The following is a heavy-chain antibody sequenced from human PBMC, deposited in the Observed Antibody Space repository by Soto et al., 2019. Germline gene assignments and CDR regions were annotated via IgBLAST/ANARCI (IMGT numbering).Heavy chain of an antibody. CDR2: IYKTDIT. Sequence: QVQLQESGPGLVKPSETLSLTCSVSGDSISDYYWSWIRQPPGKGLEWIGYIYKTDITNYNHSLWSRVTISWDTSNNQFSLKLKSVTDADTAVYYCARDADSTGSYHWNFDLWGRGTLVTVSS. J-gene: IGHJ2*01. D-gene: IGHD3-22*01. V-gene: IGHV4-59*01. CDR3: ARDADSTGSYHWNFDL. CDR1: GDSISDYY.